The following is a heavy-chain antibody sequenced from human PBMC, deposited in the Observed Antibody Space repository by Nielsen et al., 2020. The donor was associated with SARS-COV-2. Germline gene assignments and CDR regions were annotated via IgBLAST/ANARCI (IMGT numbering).Heavy chain of an antibody. V-gene: IGHV1-69*02. CDR2: IIPILGIA. J-gene: IGHJ4*02. CDR1: GGTFSSYT. Sequence: SVKVSCKASGGTFSSYTISWVRQAPGQGLEWMGRIIPILGIANYAQKFQGRVTITADKSTSTAYMELSSLRSEDTAVYYCASLITFGGGPFDYWGQGTLVTVSS. D-gene: IGHD3-16*01. CDR3: ASLITFGGGPFDY.